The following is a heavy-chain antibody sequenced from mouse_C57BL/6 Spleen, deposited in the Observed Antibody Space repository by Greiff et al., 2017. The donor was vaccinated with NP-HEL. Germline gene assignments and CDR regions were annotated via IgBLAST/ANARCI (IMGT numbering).Heavy chain of an antibody. CDR2: IDPETGGT. J-gene: IGHJ2*01. CDR3: TRSLRRQGY. CDR1: GYTFTDYE. D-gene: IGHD3-2*02. V-gene: IGHV1-15*01. Sequence: VQLQQSGAELVRPGASVTLSCKASGYTFTDYEMHWVKQTPVHGLEWIGAIDPETGGTAYNQKFKGKAILTADKSSSTAYMELRSLTSEDSAVYYCTRSLRRQGYWGQGTTLTVSS.